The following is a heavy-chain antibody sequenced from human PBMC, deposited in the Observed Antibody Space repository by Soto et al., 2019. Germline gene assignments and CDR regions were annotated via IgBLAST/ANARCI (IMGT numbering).Heavy chain of an antibody. CDR3: AKTYCSSTSCYFGGYYYGMDV. CDR2: ISYDGSNK. D-gene: IGHD2-2*01. V-gene: IGHV3-30*18. Sequence: QVQLVESGGGVVQPGRSLRLSCAASGFTFSSYGMHWVRQAPGKGLEWVAVISYDGSNKYYADSVKGRFTISRDNSKNTLYLQMNRLRAEDTAVYYCAKTYCSSTSCYFGGYYYGMDVWGQGTTVTVS. J-gene: IGHJ6*02. CDR1: GFTFSSYG.